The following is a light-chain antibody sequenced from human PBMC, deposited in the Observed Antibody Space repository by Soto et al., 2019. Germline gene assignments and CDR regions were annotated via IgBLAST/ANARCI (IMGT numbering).Light chain of an antibody. J-gene: IGLJ2*01. Sequence: QSALTQPASVSGSPGQSITISCTGTSSDVGSYNLVSWYQQHPGKAPKVIIYEVIKRPSGVSNRFSGSKSGNTASLSISGLQAEDEADYYCCSYVGSTSLVFGGGTKLTVL. CDR2: EVI. CDR1: SSDVGSYNL. CDR3: CSYVGSTSLV. V-gene: IGLV2-23*02.